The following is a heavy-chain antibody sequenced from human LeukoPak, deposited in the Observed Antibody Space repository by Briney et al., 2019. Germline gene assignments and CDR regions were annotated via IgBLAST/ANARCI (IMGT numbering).Heavy chain of an antibody. CDR1: GGSISSGGYY. D-gene: IGHD3-10*01. CDR2: IYYSGST. Sequence: PSQTLSLTCTVSGGSISSGGYYWSWIRQHPGKGLEWIGYIYYSGSTYYNPSLKSRVTISVDTSKNQFSLKLSSVTAADTAVYYCARVQLGAGGSYGSGSASPWGQGTLVTVSS. J-gene: IGHJ5*02. V-gene: IGHV4-31*03. CDR3: ARVQLGAGGSYGSGSASP.